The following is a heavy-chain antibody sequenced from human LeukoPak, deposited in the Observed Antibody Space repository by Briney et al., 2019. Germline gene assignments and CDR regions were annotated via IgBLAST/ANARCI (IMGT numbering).Heavy chain of an antibody. CDR2: IYSGDTT. Sequence: GGSLRLSCAASGFTVNNYMNWVRQAPGKGLEWVSVIYSGDTTDYADSVKGRFTISRDTSKNTLYLQMNSLRADDTAVYYCARRGPYCGGDCYPHGGYYYGMDVWGQGTTVTVSS. V-gene: IGHV3-53*01. D-gene: IGHD2-21*02. J-gene: IGHJ6*02. CDR1: GFTVNNY. CDR3: ARRGPYCGGDCYPHGGYYYGMDV.